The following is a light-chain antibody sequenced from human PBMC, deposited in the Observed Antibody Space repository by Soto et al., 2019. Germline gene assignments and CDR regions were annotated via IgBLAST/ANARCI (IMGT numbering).Light chain of an antibody. J-gene: IGKJ4*01. Sequence: EIVLTQSPGTLSLSPGERATLSCRASQSINRHLAWYRQKPGQAPRLLIYDASNRATGIPARFSGSGSGTDFALTISSLEPEDFGVYYCQQRSNWPLVTFGGGTKVDI. CDR3: QQRSNWPLVT. V-gene: IGKV3-11*01. CDR1: QSINRH. CDR2: DAS.